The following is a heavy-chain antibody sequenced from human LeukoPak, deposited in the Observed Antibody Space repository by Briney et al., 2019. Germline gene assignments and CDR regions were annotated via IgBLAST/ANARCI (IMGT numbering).Heavy chain of an antibody. D-gene: IGHD4-17*01. CDR1: GFTFSSYS. V-gene: IGHV3-64*01. CDR3: ARRGVTKSTPFDY. CDR2: ISSNGGST. Sequence: PGGSLRLSCAASGFTFSSYSMHWVRQAPGKGLEYVSAISSNGGSTYYANSVKGRFTISRDNSKSTLYLQMGSLRAEDMAVYYCARRGVTKSTPFDYWGQGTLVTVSS. J-gene: IGHJ4*02.